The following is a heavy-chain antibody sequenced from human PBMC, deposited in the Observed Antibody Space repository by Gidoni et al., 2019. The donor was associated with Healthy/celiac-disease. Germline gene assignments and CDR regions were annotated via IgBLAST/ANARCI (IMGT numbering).Heavy chain of an antibody. J-gene: IGHJ4*02. D-gene: IGHD6-19*01. Sequence: EVQLVQSGAEVKKPGESLKISCKGSGYSFTRYWIGGVRPMPGKGLEWMGITYPGDSDTRYSPSFQGQVTISADKSISTAYLQWSSLKASDTAMYYCARLFNPGIAVAGTSEPFGPRAGYFDYWGQGTLVTVSS. CDR2: TYPGDSDT. V-gene: IGHV5-51*01. CDR3: ARLFNPGIAVAGTSEPFGPRAGYFDY. CDR1: GYSFTRYW.